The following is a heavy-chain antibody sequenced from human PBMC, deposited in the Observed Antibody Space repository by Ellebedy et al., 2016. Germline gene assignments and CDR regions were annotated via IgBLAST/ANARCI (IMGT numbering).Heavy chain of an antibody. V-gene: IGHV3-15*01. Sequence: GESLKISCAASGFTFSNAWINWVRQAPGKGLEWVGRIKSKTDGGAADYAAPVEGRFTISRDDSKNTLYLQMNSLKTEDTAVYFCTTVYRYNYDSVWGQGTLVTVSS. J-gene: IGHJ4*02. CDR2: IKSKTDGGAA. D-gene: IGHD5-18*01. CDR1: GFTFSNAW. CDR3: TTVYRYNYDSV.